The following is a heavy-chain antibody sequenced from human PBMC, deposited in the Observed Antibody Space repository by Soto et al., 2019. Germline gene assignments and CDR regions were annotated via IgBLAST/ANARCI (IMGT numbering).Heavy chain of an antibody. V-gene: IGHV4-30-4*01. CDR2: IHYSGRT. D-gene: IGHD4-17*01. CDR3: DRDQEDGDYAFDY. CDR1: GGSISSSDYY. J-gene: IGHJ4*02. Sequence: QVQLQESGPGLVKPSQTLSLTCTVSGGSISSSDYYWSWIRQPPGKGLEWIGYIHYSGRTYYNPSNKRRVTRSVDTSKNQFALHLTSVTSADTAVYFCDRDQEDGDYAFDYWGQGTLVSVSS.